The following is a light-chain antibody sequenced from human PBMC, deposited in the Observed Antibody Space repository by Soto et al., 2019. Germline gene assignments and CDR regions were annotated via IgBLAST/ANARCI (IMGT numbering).Light chain of an antibody. J-gene: IGLJ1*01. Sequence: QSVLTQPASVSGSPGQSITISCTGTSSDGGSYNYVSWYQHHPGKAPKIMIYEVSNRPSGVSNRFSGSKSGDTASLTISGLQAEDEADYYCSSYTSSSTLYVFGTGTKLTVL. CDR3: SSYTSSSTLYV. V-gene: IGLV2-14*01. CDR2: EVS. CDR1: SSDGGSYNY.